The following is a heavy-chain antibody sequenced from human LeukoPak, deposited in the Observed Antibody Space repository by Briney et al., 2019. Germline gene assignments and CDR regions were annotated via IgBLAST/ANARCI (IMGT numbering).Heavy chain of an antibody. J-gene: IGHJ4*02. CDR1: GYTFSGYY. D-gene: IGHD1-26*01. Sequence: GASVKVSCKASGYTFSGYYMHWVRQAPGQGLEWMGWINPNSGGTNYAQKFQGRVTMTRDTSISTAYMELSRLRSDDTAVYYCAREVSGSYFGVAYWGQGTLVTVSS. CDR3: AREVSGSYFGVAY. V-gene: IGHV1-2*02. CDR2: INPNSGGT.